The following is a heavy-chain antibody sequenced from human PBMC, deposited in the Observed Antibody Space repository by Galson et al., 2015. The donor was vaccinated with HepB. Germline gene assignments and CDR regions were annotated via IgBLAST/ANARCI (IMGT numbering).Heavy chain of an antibody. CDR3: ARTHTTSSTDAFDI. J-gene: IGHJ3*02. CDR1: GFSLTTSGMF. D-gene: IGHD6-6*01. Sequence: PALVKPTQTLTLTCTFSGFSLTTSGMFVSWIRQPPGKVLEWLARIDWDDDKYYSTSLKSRLTISKDTSKNQVVLTMTNMDPVDTATYYCARTHTTSSTDAFDIWGQGTMVTVSS. V-gene: IGHV2-70*11. CDR2: IDWDDDK.